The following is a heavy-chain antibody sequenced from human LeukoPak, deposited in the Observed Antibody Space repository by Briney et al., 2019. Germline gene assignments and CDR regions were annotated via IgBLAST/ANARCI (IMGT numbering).Heavy chain of an antibody. J-gene: IGHJ4*02. D-gene: IGHD6-19*01. V-gene: IGHV3-7*01. CDR3: ASPLAVAGNF. CDR2: IKQDGSAT. Sequence: GGPLRLSCVASGFTFSTYWMSWVRQAPGKGLEWVANIKQDGSATYYVDSVKGRFTISRDNAKNSLYLQMNNLRSEDTAVYYCASPLAVAGNFWGQGTLVTVSS. CDR1: GFTFSTYW.